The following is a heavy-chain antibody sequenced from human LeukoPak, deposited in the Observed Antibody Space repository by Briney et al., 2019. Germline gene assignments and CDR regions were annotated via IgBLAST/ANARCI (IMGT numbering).Heavy chain of an antibody. V-gene: IGHV1-8*01. CDR2: MNPNSGNT. Sequence: ASVKVSCKASGYTFTIYDINWVRQATGQGHEWMGWMNPNSGNTGYAQKFQGRVTMTRNTSISTAYMELSSLRSEDTAVYYCARLGAAGDYYYYYYMDVWGKGTTVTISS. CDR3: ARLGAAGDYYYYYYMDV. CDR1: GYTFTIYD. J-gene: IGHJ6*03. D-gene: IGHD3-16*01.